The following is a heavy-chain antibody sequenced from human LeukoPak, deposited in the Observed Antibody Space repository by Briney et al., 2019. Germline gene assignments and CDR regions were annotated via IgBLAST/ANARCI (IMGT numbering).Heavy chain of an antibody. CDR3: ARTYIWGNYYYYYMDV. D-gene: IGHD1-20*01. CDR1: GGSISSNNYY. J-gene: IGHJ6*03. CDR2: IYHSGST. V-gene: IGHV4-39*07. Sequence: SETLSLTCTVSGGSISSNNYYWGWIRQPPGKGLEWIGSIYHSGSTYYNPSLKSRVTISVDTSKNQFSLKLSSVTAADTAVYYCARTYIWGNYYYYYMDVWGKGTTVTVSS.